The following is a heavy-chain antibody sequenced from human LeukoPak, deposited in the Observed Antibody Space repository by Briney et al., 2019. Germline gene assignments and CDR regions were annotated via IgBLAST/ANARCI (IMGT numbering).Heavy chain of an antibody. D-gene: IGHD3-22*01. CDR1: GFTFSSYA. CDR2: ISGSGGST. Sequence: GGSLRLSCAASGFTFSSYAMSWVRQAPGKGLEWVSVISGSGGSTYYADSVKGRFTISRDNSKNTLYLQMNSLRAEDTAVYYCAKDHLGIVVVTTASFDYWGQGTLVTVSS. V-gene: IGHV3-23*01. CDR3: AKDHLGIVVVTTASFDY. J-gene: IGHJ4*02.